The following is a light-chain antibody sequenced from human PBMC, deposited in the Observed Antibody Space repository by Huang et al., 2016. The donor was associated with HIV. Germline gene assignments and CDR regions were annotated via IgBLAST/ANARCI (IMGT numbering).Light chain of an antibody. Sequence: DIQLTQSPSAMSASVGDRVSITCRASQDISNYLAWFQQKPGGAPKRLIYAASSLQGGVPARVSGSRSGTKFTLTISNLQPEDFATYYCLQHHGYPRTFGQGTNV. CDR3: LQHHGYPRT. CDR2: AAS. J-gene: IGKJ1*01. CDR1: QDISNY. V-gene: IGKV1-17*03.